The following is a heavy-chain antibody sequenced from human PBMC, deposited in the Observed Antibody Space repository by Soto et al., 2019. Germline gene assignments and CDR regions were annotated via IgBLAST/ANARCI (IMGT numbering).Heavy chain of an antibody. D-gene: IGHD3-22*01. CDR3: AGTMIVVASPSTFDY. CDR2: IYYSGST. J-gene: IGHJ4*02. Sequence: SETLSLTCTVSGGSISSYYWSWIRQPPGKGLEWIGYIYYSGSTNYNPSLKSRVTISVDTSKNQFSLKLSSVTAADTAVYYCAGTMIVVASPSTFDYWGQGTLVTVSS. V-gene: IGHV4-59*01. CDR1: GGSISSYY.